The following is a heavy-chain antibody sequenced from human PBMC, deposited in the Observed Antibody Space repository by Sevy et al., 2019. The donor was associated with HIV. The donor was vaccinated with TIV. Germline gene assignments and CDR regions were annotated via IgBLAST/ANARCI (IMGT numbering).Heavy chain of an antibody. CDR1: GFNFNNYG. CDR3: AKAVPTILGVTRYCYGMDV. CDR2: ISYDGSDK. V-gene: IGHV3-30*18. Sequence: GGSLRLSCAASGFNFNNYGMHWVRQAPGKGLEWVAVISYDGSDKYYADSVKGQFTISRDNSKNTLYLQVHSPRAEDTAVYYCAKAVPTILGVTRYCYGMDVWGQGTTVTVSS. J-gene: IGHJ6*02. D-gene: IGHD3-3*01.